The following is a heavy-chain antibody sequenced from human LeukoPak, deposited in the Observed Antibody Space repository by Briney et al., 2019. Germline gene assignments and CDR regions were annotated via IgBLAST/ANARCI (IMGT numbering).Heavy chain of an antibody. CDR2: ISSSGSTI. CDR3: ARARIAAAGDY. Sequence: PGGSLRLSCAASGFTFSSYEMNWVRQAPGKGLEWVSYISSSGSTIYYADSVKGRFTISRDNAKNSLYLQMNSLRAEDTAVYYCARARIAAAGDYWGQGTLVTVSS. J-gene: IGHJ4*02. CDR1: GFTFSSYE. V-gene: IGHV3-48*03. D-gene: IGHD6-13*01.